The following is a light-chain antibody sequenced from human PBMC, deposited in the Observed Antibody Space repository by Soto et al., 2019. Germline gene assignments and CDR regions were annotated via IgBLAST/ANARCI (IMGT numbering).Light chain of an antibody. Sequence: EIVLTQSPGTLSLSPGERATLSCRASQSVSSSYLAWYQQKPGQAPRLLIYGASSRATGIPDRFSGSGSGTDFTLTISRLEPEDFAVYYCQQYGSSPRTFGQGTMGDIK. CDR2: GAS. CDR1: QSVSSSY. J-gene: IGKJ1*01. V-gene: IGKV3-20*01. CDR3: QQYGSSPRT.